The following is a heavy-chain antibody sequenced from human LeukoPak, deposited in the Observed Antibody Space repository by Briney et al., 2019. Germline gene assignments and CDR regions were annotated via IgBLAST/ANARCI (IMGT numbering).Heavy chain of an antibody. Sequence: PGESLKISCKGSGYSFTNNWIGWVRQMPGKGLEWMGIIYPGDSDTRYSPSFQGQVTISADKSINTAYLQWSSLKASDTAMYFCARHGPAVIPPDYWGQGTLVTVSS. CDR1: GYSFTNNW. CDR3: ARHGPAVIPPDY. J-gene: IGHJ4*02. CDR2: IYPGDSDT. D-gene: IGHD2-2*01. V-gene: IGHV5-51*01.